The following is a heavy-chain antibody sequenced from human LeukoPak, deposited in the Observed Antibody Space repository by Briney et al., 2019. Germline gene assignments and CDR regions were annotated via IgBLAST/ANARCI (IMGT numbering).Heavy chain of an antibody. CDR2: ISGDGGST. J-gene: IGHJ3*02. D-gene: IGHD3-10*01. CDR1: GFTFSSYS. Sequence: GGSLRLSCAASGFTFSSYSMNWVRQAPGKGLEWVSLISGDGGSTYYADSVKGRFTISRDNSKNSLYLQMNSLRTEDTALYYCAKGGIGAFDIWGQGTMVTVSS. V-gene: IGHV3-43*02. CDR3: AKGGIGAFDI.